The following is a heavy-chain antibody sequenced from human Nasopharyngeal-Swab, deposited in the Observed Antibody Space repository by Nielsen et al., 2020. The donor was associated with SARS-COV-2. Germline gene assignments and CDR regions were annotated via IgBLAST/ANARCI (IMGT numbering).Heavy chain of an antibody. CDR1: GGSISSGSYY. J-gene: IGHJ4*02. Sequence: SETLSLTCTVSGGSISSGSYYWSWIRQPAGKGLEWIGRIYTSGSTYYNPSLKSRVTISVDTSKNQFSLKLSSVTAADTAVYYCARFYQVGYYFDYWGQGTLVTVSS. CDR3: ARFYQVGYYFDY. CDR2: IYTSGST. V-gene: IGHV4-61*02. D-gene: IGHD1-26*01.